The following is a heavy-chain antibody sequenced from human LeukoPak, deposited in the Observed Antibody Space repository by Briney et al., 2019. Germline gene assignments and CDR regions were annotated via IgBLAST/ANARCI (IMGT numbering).Heavy chain of an antibody. D-gene: IGHD5-18*01. CDR3: ARVLDGDTAMVPNYFDY. CDR2: IYYSGST. Sequence: PSETLSLTCTVSGGSISSYYWSWIRQPPGKGLEWIGYIYYSGSTNYNPSLKSRVTISVDTSKNQFSLKLSSVTAADTAVYYCARVLDGDTAMVPNYFDYWGQGTLVTVSS. J-gene: IGHJ4*02. V-gene: IGHV4-59*01. CDR1: GGSISSYY.